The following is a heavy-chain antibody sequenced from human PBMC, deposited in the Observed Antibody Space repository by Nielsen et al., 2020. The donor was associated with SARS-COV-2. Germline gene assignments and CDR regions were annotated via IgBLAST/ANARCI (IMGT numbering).Heavy chain of an antibody. Sequence: GGSLRLSCAASGFTFSSYGMHWVRQAPGKGLEWVAVISYDGSNKYYADSVKGRFTISRDNSKNTLYLQMNSLRAEDTAVYYCASSGWLDYWGQGTRVTVSS. J-gene: IGHJ4*02. CDR1: GFTFSSYG. D-gene: IGHD6-19*01. V-gene: IGHV3-30*03. CDR2: ISYDGSNK. CDR3: ASSGWLDY.